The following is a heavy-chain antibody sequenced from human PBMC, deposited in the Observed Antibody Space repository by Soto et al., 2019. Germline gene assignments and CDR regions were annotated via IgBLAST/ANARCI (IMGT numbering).Heavy chain of an antibody. CDR2: ISAYNGNT. V-gene: IGHV1-18*01. J-gene: IGHJ5*02. CDR3: ARDDAAAAGRKWFDP. Sequence: ASVKVSCKGSGYTITGDGSSWVRQEPGQGLEWMGWISAYNGNTNYAQKLQGRVTMTTDTSTSTAYMELRSLRSDDTAVYYCARDDAAAAGRKWFDPWGQGTLVTGSS. D-gene: IGHD6-13*01. CDR1: GYTITGDG.